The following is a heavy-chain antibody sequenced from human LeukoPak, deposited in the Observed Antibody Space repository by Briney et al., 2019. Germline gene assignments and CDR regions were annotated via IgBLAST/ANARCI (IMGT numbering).Heavy chain of an antibody. J-gene: IGHJ2*01. D-gene: IGHD2-21*02. Sequence: PSETLFLTCTVSGGSISSGDYYWRWIRQPPGKGLEWIGYIYYSGSTYYNPSLKSRVTISVDTSKNQFSLKLSSVTAADTAVYYCARDLAYCGGDCYSTHYWYFDLWGRGTLVTVSS. CDR2: IYYSGST. CDR1: GGSISSGDYY. CDR3: ARDLAYCGGDCYSTHYWYFDL. V-gene: IGHV4-30-4*01.